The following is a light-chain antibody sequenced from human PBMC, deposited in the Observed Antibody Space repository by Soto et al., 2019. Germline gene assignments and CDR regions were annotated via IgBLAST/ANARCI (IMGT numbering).Light chain of an antibody. Sequence: QSVLTQPASVSGSPGQSITISCTGTSSDVGGYNYVSWYQQHPGKVPKLMIYGVSNRPSGVSNRFSGSKSGNTASLTISGLQAEDEADYYCQSYDSSLSGPYVFGTGTRSPS. CDR1: SSDVGGYNY. J-gene: IGLJ1*01. CDR2: GVS. V-gene: IGLV2-14*03. CDR3: QSYDSSLSGPYV.